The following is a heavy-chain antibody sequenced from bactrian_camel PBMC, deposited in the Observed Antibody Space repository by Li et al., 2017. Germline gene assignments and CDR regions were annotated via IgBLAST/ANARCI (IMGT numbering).Heavy chain of an antibody. J-gene: IGHJ4*01. V-gene: IGHV3S53*01. Sequence: QLVESGGGSVQAGGSLRLSCSVSGDRYSYNCIGWFRAAIGKEREGVAAISVGGRTYYGDSVKGRFTISQDNAKNTVYLQMNNLKPEDTAMYYCAAVRSGCYRGIYYPYWGQGTQVTVS. D-gene: IGHD2*01. CDR3: AAVRSGCYRGIYYPY. CDR2: ISVGGRT. CDR1: GDRYSYNC.